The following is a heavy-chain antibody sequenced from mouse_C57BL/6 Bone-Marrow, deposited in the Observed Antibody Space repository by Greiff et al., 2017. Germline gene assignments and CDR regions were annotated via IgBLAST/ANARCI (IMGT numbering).Heavy chain of an antibody. Sequence: VQLQQSGAELVRPGASVKLSCTASGFNIKDDYMHWVKQRPEQGLEWIGWIDPENGDTEYASKFQGKATITADTSSNTAYLQLSSLTSEDTAVYYCTTEDYYGSSWVAYWGQGTLVTVSA. CDR3: TTEDYYGSSWVAY. D-gene: IGHD1-1*01. V-gene: IGHV14-4*01. J-gene: IGHJ3*01. CDR2: IDPENGDT. CDR1: GFNIKDDY.